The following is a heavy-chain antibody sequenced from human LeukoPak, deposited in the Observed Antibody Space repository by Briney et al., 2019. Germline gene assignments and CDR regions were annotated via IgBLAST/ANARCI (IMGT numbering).Heavy chain of an antibody. CDR2: ISGSGGST. CDR1: GFTFSSYA. J-gene: IGHJ6*03. V-gene: IGHV3-23*01. Sequence: GGSLRLSCAASGFTFSSYAMSWVRQAPGKGLEWVSAISGSGGSTYYADSVKGRFTISRDSSKNTVYLQMNGLRAEDTAVYYCAKGGNSGRTYYYCYMDVWGKGTTVTVSS. CDR3: AKGGNSGRTYYYCYMDV. D-gene: IGHD6-19*01.